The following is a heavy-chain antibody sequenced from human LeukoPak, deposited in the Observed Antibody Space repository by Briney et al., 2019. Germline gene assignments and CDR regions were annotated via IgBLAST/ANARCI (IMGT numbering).Heavy chain of an antibody. CDR2: IYYSGST. CDR3: ARLNYYGSGSYYYNWFDP. Sequence: SETLSLTCTVSGGSISSGGYCWSWIRQHPGKGLKWIGYIYYSGSTYYNPSLKSRVTISVDTSKNQFSLKLSSVTAADTAVYYCARLNYYGSGSYYYNWFDPWGQGTLVTVSS. D-gene: IGHD3-10*01. J-gene: IGHJ5*02. V-gene: IGHV4-31*03. CDR1: GGSISSGGYC.